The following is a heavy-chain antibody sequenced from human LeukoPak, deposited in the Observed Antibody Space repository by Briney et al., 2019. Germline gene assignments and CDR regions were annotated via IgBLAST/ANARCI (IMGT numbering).Heavy chain of an antibody. Sequence: SVKVSCKASGGTFSSYAISWVRQAPGQGLEWMGRIIPILGIANYAQKFQGRVTITADKSTSTAYMELSSLRSEDTAVYYCATPLYYDILTGAFDYWGQGTLVTVSS. V-gene: IGHV1-69*04. CDR3: ATPLYYDILTGAFDY. CDR1: GGTFSSYA. D-gene: IGHD3-9*01. J-gene: IGHJ4*02. CDR2: IIPILGIA.